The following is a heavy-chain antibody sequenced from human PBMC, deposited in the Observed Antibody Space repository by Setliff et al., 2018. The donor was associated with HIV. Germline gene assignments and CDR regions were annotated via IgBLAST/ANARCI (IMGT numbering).Heavy chain of an antibody. Sequence: SLKISCAASGFTLDNYAMSWVRQRPGEGLEWVASTSWNRGTIAYADSVKGRFAISRDDAKNSLHLQMNSLRPDDTAFYYCAKGSRPYKAPLDYWGQGILVTVSS. CDR3: AKGSRPYKAPLDY. CDR2: TSWNRGTI. D-gene: IGHD1-1*01. V-gene: IGHV3-9*01. J-gene: IGHJ4*02. CDR1: GFTLDNYA.